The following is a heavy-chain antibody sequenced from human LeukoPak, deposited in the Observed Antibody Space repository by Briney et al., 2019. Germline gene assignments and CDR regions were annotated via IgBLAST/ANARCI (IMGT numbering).Heavy chain of an antibody. CDR1: GGSISSGSYY. Sequence: SQTLSLTCTVSGGSISSGSYYWSWIRQPAGKGLEWIGRIYTSGSTNYNPSLKSRVTISVDTSKNQFSLKLSSVTAADTAVYYCARGRFGIVSYYYMDVWDKGTTVTVSS. CDR2: IYTSGST. CDR3: ARGRFGIVSYYYMDV. D-gene: IGHD3-22*01. J-gene: IGHJ6*03. V-gene: IGHV4-61*02.